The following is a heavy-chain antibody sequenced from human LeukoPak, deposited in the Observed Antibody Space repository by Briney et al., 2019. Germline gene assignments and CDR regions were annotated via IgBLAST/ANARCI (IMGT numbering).Heavy chain of an antibody. Sequence: PSETLSLTCTVSGGPVSTGTYYWSWIRQPPGKELEWVGYIYYGGSTNYNPSLKSRVTISIDTSKNQFSLKLTSVTAADTAVYFCATGIATARVDFWGHGTLVTVSS. CDR1: GGPVSTGTYY. CDR3: ATGIATARVDF. J-gene: IGHJ4*01. V-gene: IGHV4-61*01. D-gene: IGHD6-13*01. CDR2: IYYGGST.